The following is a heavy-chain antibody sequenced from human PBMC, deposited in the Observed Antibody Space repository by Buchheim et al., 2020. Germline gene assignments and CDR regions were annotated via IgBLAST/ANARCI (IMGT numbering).Heavy chain of an antibody. Sequence: QVQLQQWGAGLLKPSETLSLTCAVYGGSFSGYYCSWIRQPPGKGLEWIGEINHSGSTNYNPSLKSRVTISVDTSKNPFSLKLCSVTAADTAVYYCARVQYYDFWSGYYTGIFGGWFDPWGQGTL. D-gene: IGHD3-3*01. CDR1: GGSFSGYY. CDR2: INHSGST. V-gene: IGHV4-34*01. J-gene: IGHJ5*02. CDR3: ARVQYYDFWSGYYTGIFGGWFDP.